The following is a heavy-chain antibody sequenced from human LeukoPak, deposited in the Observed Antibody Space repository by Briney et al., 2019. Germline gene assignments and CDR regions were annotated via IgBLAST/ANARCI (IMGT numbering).Heavy chain of an antibody. Sequence: GGSLRLSCAASGFTFSSYGMHWVRQAPGKGLEWVAFIRYDGSNKYYADSVKGRFTISRDNSKNTLYLQMNSLRAEDTAVYYCAKEEGSSWYSNHYYFDYGGQGTLVTVSS. CDR2: IRYDGSNK. J-gene: IGHJ4*02. V-gene: IGHV3-30*02. D-gene: IGHD6-13*01. CDR1: GFTFSSYG. CDR3: AKEEGSSWYSNHYYFDY.